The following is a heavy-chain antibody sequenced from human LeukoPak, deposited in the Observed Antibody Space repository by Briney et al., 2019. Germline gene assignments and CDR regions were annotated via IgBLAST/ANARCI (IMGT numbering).Heavy chain of an antibody. Sequence: GPSVSVSCTPSRYTFTGYYMHGVRQAPAQGLEWRGWSNPNSGGTNYAQRFQGRVTMTRDTSISTAYMELSRLRSDDTAVDYGARVAHCSGGSCYALDIWGQGTMVTVSS. J-gene: IGHJ3*02. CDR3: ARVAHCSGGSCYALDI. CDR1: RYTFTGYY. D-gene: IGHD2-15*01. CDR2: SNPNSGGT. V-gene: IGHV1-2*02.